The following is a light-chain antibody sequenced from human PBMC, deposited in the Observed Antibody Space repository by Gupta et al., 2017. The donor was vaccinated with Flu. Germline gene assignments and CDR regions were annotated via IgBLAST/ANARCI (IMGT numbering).Light chain of an antibody. CDR1: QTRLRDNGYNY. CDR3: MQPLQTPWT. J-gene: IGKJ2*02. V-gene: IGKV2-28*01. CDR2: VGS. Sequence: VTPREPASISCRSSQTRLRDNGYNYVDWYLQKPGQSPQLLIYVGSNRASGVPNRFSGSGSGTDFTLKISRVEAEDVGIYYCMQPLQTPWTFGQGTKLEIK.